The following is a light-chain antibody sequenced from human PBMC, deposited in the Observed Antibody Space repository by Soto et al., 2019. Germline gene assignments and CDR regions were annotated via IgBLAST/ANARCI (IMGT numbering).Light chain of an antibody. Sequence: DIQMTQSPSSLSASVGDRVTITCQASQDIRKYLSWYQQKPGKAPKLLINDASNLQTGVPSRFSGSGSGTDFTFTISSLQPEDIATYYCQQYDTLVTFGQGTRLEIK. J-gene: IGKJ5*01. CDR3: QQYDTLVT. CDR1: QDIRKY. V-gene: IGKV1-33*01. CDR2: DAS.